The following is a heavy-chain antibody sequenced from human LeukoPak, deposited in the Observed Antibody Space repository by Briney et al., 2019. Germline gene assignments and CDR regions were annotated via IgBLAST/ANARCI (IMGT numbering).Heavy chain of an antibody. CDR2: MNPNSGNT. J-gene: IGHJ6*03. CDR3: ARAYSSSWYTPVYYYYMDV. V-gene: IGHV1-8*03. CDR1: GYTFTSYD. Sequence: ASVKVSCKASGYTFTSYDINWVRQATGQGLEWMGWMNPNSGNTGYAQKFQGRVTITRNTSISTAYMELSSLRSEDTAVYYCARAYSSSWYTPVYYYYMDVWGQGTLVTVSS. D-gene: IGHD6-13*01.